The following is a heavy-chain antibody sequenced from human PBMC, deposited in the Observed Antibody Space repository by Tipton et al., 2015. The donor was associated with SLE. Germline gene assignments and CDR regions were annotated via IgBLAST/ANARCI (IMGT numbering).Heavy chain of an antibody. CDR3: ARESSGWYFDY. J-gene: IGHJ4*02. D-gene: IGHD6-19*01. V-gene: IGHV4-59*01. CDR1: GGSISSYY. CDR2: IFFSGST. Sequence: TLSLTCTVSGGSISSYYWGWIRQPPGKGLEWIANIFFSGSTDYNPSLKSRVTISVDTSKNQFSLKLSSVTAADTAVYYCARESSGWYFDYWGQGTLVTVSS.